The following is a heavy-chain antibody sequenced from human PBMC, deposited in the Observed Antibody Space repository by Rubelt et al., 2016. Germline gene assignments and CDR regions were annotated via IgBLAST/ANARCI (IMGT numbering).Heavy chain of an antibody. V-gene: IGHV1-69*13. CDR2: IIPIFGTA. J-gene: IGHJ5*02. CDR3: ARGPAAILWFDP. D-gene: IGHD2-2*02. Sequence: QVQLVQSGAEVKKPGASVKVSCKASGGTFSSYSISWVRQAPGQGLEWMGGIIPIFGTAKYAQTFKGRDTIIADESTSTAYMELSSLRCADTAVYYCARGPAAILWFDPWGQGTLVTVSS. CDR1: GGTFSSYS.